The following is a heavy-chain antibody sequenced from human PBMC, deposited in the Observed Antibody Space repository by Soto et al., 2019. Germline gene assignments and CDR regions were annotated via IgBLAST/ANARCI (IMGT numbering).Heavy chain of an antibody. CDR3: SRSEVGDYMDG. V-gene: IGHV1-58*01. CDR1: GFTFTSSA. CDR2: IVVGSGNT. D-gene: IGHD3-3*01. J-gene: IGHJ6*03. Sequence: GASVKVSCKASGFTFTSSAVQWVRQARGQRLEWIGWIVVGSGNTNYAQKFQERVTITRDMSTSTAYMELSSLRSEDTAVYYCSRSEVGDYMDGWGKGTTVTVSS.